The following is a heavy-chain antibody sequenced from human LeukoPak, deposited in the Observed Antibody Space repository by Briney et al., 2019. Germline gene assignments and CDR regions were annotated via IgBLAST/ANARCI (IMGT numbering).Heavy chain of an antibody. CDR1: GFTFSDYY. CDR3: ARRGMGQQLERAFDI. V-gene: IGHV3-11*01. J-gene: IGHJ3*02. Sequence: GGSLRLSCAASGFTFSDYYMSWIRQAPGKRLEWVSYISSSGSTIYYADSVKGRFTISRDNAKNSLYLQMNSLRAEDTAVYYCARRGMGQQLERAFDIWGQGTMVTVSS. CDR2: ISSSGSTI. D-gene: IGHD6-13*01.